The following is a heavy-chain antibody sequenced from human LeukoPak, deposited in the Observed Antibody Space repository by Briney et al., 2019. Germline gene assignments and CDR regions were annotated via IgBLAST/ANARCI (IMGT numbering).Heavy chain of an antibody. Sequence: RTGGSLRLSCAPSGFTFSSYAIKWVRQAPGKGLDWVSGISANGVSTYYADSVKGRFTIYRDNSKTTLYLQMNSLRAEDTAVYYCAKGRSAAVTSALNYWGQGTLVTVSS. D-gene: IGHD4-23*01. V-gene: IGHV3-23*01. CDR1: GFTFSSYA. CDR2: ISANGVST. J-gene: IGHJ4*02. CDR3: AKGRSAAVTSALNY.